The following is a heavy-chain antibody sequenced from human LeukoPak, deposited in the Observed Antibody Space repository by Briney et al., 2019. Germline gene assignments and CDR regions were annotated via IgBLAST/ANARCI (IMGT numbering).Heavy chain of an antibody. J-gene: IGHJ5*02. Sequence: GGSLRLSCAASGFTFSSYWMHWVRQAPGKGLVWVSLINSAGSTTTYADSVKGRFTISRDNAKNTLYLQMNSLRAEDTAVYYCASSYGWGRFDPWGQGTLVTVSS. V-gene: IGHV3-74*01. D-gene: IGHD3-10*01. CDR3: ASSYGWGRFDP. CDR1: GFTFSSYW. CDR2: INSAGSTT.